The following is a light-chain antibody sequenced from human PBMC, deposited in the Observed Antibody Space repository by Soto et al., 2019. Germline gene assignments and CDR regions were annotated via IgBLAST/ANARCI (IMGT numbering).Light chain of an antibody. CDR1: QSVRRNF. CDR2: GAA. Sequence: EIVLTQSPGTLSLSPGDRATLSCRASQSVRRNFLAWYQRKPGQAPRLLMYGAAFRTTGTPDRFSGSGSGTDFTLTISRLEPEDFAVFYCQQYGNSPPTFGQGTKVEMK. CDR3: QQYGNSPPT. V-gene: IGKV3-20*01. J-gene: IGKJ1*01.